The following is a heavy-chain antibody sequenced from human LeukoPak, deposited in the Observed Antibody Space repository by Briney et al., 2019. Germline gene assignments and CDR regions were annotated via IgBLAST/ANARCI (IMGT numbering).Heavy chain of an antibody. D-gene: IGHD3-22*01. CDR1: GGSISSGGYY. V-gene: IGHV4-31*03. J-gene: IGHJ3*02. Sequence: SETLSLTCTVSGGSISSGGYYWSWIRQHPGKGLEWIGYIYYSGSTYYNPSLKSRVTISVDTSKNQFSLKVRSVTAADTAVYYCARGATFFYDSSGNPRRQDADDIWGQGTMVTVSS. CDR2: IYYSGST. CDR3: ARGATFFYDSSGNPRRQDADDI.